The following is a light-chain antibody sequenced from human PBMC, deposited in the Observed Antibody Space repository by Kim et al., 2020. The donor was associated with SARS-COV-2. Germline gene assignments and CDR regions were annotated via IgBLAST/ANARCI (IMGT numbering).Light chain of an antibody. J-gene: IGLJ2*01. CDR3: NSRDSNNNVL. V-gene: IGLV3-19*01. CDR1: SHRSYY. CDR2: VKS. Sequence: VAWGQTVGITCQVGSHRSYYATLYRQNPGQAPNLVIYVKSNRPSGSPDRFAGSSSANTASLTITGTQAGDEAGYHCNSRDSNNNVLFGGGTQLAVL.